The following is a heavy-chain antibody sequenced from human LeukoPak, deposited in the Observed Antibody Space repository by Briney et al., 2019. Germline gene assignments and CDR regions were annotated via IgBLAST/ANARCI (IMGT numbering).Heavy chain of an antibody. V-gene: IGHV3-23*01. CDR3: VKADGVTPE. CDR1: GFTLNNAW. Sequence: GGSLRLSCAASGFTLNNAWMSWVRQAPGKGLECVSAISATGGATYYADSVKGRITISRDNSKSTLYLQMNSLRAEDTAVYYCVKADGVTPEWGQGTLVTVSS. CDR2: ISATGGAT. J-gene: IGHJ4*02. D-gene: IGHD5-18*01.